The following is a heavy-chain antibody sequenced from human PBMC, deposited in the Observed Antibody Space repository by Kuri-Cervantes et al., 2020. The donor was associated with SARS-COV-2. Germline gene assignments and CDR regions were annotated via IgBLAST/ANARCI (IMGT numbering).Heavy chain of an antibody. D-gene: IGHD5-18*01. CDR3: ARDDSDTSPFTLYYYGLDV. Sequence: GGSLRLSCAASGFTFSDFYMSWIRQAPGKGLEWISYISGSGTYTNYADSVKGRFTMSRDNAKKSVYLQMNRLRAEDTAVYYCARDDSDTSPFTLYYYGLDVWGQGTTVTVSS. CDR1: GFTFSDFY. CDR2: ISGSGTYT. V-gene: IGHV3-11*06. J-gene: IGHJ6*02.